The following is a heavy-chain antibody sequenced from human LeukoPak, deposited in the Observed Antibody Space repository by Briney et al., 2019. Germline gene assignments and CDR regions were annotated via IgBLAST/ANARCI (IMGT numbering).Heavy chain of an antibody. CDR1: GFTFSSYA. V-gene: IGHV3-30-3*01. Sequence: GRSLRLSCAASGFTFSSYAMHWVRQAPGKGLEWVAVISYDGSNKYYADSVKGRFTISRDNSKNTLYLQMNSLRAEDTAVYYCARTTVVRRYYFDYWGQGTLVTVSS. CDR2: ISYDGSNK. D-gene: IGHD4-23*01. J-gene: IGHJ4*02. CDR3: ARTTVVRRYYFDY.